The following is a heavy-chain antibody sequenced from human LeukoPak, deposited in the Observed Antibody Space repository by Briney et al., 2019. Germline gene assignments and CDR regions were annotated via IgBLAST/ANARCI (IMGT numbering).Heavy chain of an antibody. CDR3: AKTLSGGWPSLPDGMDV. Sequence: PGGSLRLSCAASGFTFDDYAMHWVRQAPGKGLEWVSGISWNSGSIGYADSVKGRFTISRDNAKNSLYLQMNSLRAEDTALYYCAKTLSGGWPSLPDGMDVWGQGTTVTVSS. CDR1: GFTFDDYA. CDR2: ISWNSGSI. J-gene: IGHJ6*02. V-gene: IGHV3-9*01. D-gene: IGHD6-19*01.